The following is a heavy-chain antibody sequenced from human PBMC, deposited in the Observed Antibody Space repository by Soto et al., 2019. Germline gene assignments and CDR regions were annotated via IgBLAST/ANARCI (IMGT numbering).Heavy chain of an antibody. CDR2: ISGTGGST. CDR3: AKNWDTTSSSSSH. Sequence: GGSLRLSCAASGFTFSTYAMSWVRQAPGKGLEWVSAISGTGGSTYYADSVKGRFTISRDNSKDTLYLQMNSLRAEDTAVYYCAKNWDTTSSSSSHWGQGTLVTVSS. V-gene: IGHV3-23*01. CDR1: GFTFSTYA. D-gene: IGHD6-6*01. J-gene: IGHJ4*02.